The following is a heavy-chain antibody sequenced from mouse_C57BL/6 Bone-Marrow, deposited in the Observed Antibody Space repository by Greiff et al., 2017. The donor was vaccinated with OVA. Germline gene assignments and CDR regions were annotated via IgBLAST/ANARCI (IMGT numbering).Heavy chain of an antibody. CDR2: IYPGDGDT. V-gene: IGHV1-82*01. CDR3: ARSYYYGRD. J-gene: IGHJ2*01. D-gene: IGHD1-1*01. Sequence: VKVVESGPELVKPGASVKISCKASGYAFSSSWMNWVKQRPGKGLEWIGRIYPGDGDTNYNGKFKGKATLTADKSSSTAYMQLSSLTSEDSAVYFCARSYYYGRDWGQGTTLTVSS. CDR1: GYAFSSSW.